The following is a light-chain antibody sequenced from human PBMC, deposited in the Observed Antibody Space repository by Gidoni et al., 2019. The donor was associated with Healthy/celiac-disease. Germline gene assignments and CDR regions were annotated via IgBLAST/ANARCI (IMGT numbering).Light chain of an antibody. CDR1: QSISSW. CDR3: QPYNSYSVT. Sequence: DIQTTQAPSTLSASVGERVTITGRASQSISSWLAWYQQEPGKDAKLLIYKASSLERGVPSRFSGSGSGTECTLPISSLQPDDFATYYCQPYNSYSVTFGGGTKVEIK. J-gene: IGKJ4*01. V-gene: IGKV1-5*03. CDR2: KAS.